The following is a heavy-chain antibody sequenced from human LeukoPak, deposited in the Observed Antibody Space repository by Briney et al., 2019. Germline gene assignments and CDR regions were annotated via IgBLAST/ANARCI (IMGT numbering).Heavy chain of an antibody. CDR1: GFTFRHYA. CDR2: IWYDGSNK. Sequence: GESLRLSCAASGFTFRHYAMYGVRRAPGKALEGGAVIWYDGSNKYYADSAKGRFTFSRDNSKHTLYLQMNSLRAEDTAVYYCAKDGEYSSFPGYYYYMDVWGKGTTVTVSS. D-gene: IGHD6-6*01. V-gene: IGHV3-33*06. CDR3: AKDGEYSSFPGYYYYMDV. J-gene: IGHJ6*03.